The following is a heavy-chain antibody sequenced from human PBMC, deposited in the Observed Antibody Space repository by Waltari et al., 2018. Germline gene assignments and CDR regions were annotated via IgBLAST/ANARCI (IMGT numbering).Heavy chain of an antibody. CDR3: ARDHYGSGSYYTPGPFDY. J-gene: IGHJ4*02. D-gene: IGHD3-10*01. V-gene: IGHV1-69*01. CDR1: GGTFSSYA. Sequence: QVQLVQSGAEVKKPGSSVKVSCKASGGTFSSYAISWVRPAPGQGLEGMGGSSPSFGTANYAQKFQGRVTITADESTSTAYMELSSLGSEDTAVYYCARDHYGSGSYYTPGPFDYWGQGTLVTVSS. CDR2: SSPSFGTA.